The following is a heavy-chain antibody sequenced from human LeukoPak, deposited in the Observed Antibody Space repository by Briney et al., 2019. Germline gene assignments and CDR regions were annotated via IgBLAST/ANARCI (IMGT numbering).Heavy chain of an antibody. V-gene: IGHV3-21*01. J-gene: IGHJ5*02. Sequence: GGSLRLSCAASGFTFSSYSMTWVRQAPGKGLEWVSSISSSSYIYYADSVKGRFTISRDNAKNSLYLQMNSMRAEGTAVYYCARVGGWELPPSGDNWFDPWGQGTLVTVSS. D-gene: IGHD1-26*01. CDR2: ISSSSYI. CDR1: GFTFSSYS. CDR3: ARVGGWELPPSGDNWFDP.